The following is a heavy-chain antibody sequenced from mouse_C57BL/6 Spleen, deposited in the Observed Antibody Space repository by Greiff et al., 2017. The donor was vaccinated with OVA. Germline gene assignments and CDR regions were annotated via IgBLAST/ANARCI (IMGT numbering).Heavy chain of an antibody. CDR3: TSPEYGY. J-gene: IGHJ4*01. V-gene: IGHV1-15*01. CDR2: IDPETGGT. D-gene: IGHD2-10*02. CDR1: GYTFTDYE. Sequence: QVQLQQSGAELVRPGASVTLSCKASGYTFTDYEMHWVKQTPVHGLEWTGAIDPETGGTAYNQKFKGKAILTADKSSSTAYMELRSLTSEDSAVYYCTSPEYGYWGQGTSVTVSS.